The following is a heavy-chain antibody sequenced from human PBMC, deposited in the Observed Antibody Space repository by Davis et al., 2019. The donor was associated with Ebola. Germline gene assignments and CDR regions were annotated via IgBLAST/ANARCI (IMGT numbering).Heavy chain of an antibody. Sequence: SETLSLTCTVSGGSISSYYWSWIRQPPGKGLEWIGYIYYSGSTNYNPSLKSRVTISVDTSKSQFSLKLSSVTAADTAVYYCARDGRNGMDVWGQGTTVTVSS. CDR2: IYYSGST. CDR1: GGSISSYY. V-gene: IGHV4-59*01. J-gene: IGHJ6*02. D-gene: IGHD1-26*01. CDR3: ARDGRNGMDV.